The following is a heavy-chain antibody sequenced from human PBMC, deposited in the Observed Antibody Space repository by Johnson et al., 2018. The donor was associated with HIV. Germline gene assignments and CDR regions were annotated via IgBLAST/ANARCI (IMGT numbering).Heavy chain of an antibody. CDR3: ARTTSWYYTFDI. Sequence: AQLVESGGGVVQPGRSLRLSCAASGFTFSSYAMSWVRQAPGKGLEWVSAISGSGGSTYYADSGKGRFTISRDNSKNTLYLQMNSLRAEDTAVYYCARTTSWYYTFDIWGQGTMVTVSS. D-gene: IGHD6-13*01. CDR1: GFTFSSYA. CDR2: ISGSGGST. V-gene: IGHV3-23*04. J-gene: IGHJ3*02.